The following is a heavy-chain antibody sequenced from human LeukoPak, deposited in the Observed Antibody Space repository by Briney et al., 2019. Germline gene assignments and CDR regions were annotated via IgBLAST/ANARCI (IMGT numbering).Heavy chain of an antibody. V-gene: IGHV1-46*01. CDR3: ARDLGTGWLQLLPGFDY. Sequence: ASVKVSCKASGYTFTSYYMHWVRQAPGQGLEWMGIINPSGGSTSYAQKFQGRVTMTRDTSTSTVYMELSSLRSEDTAVYYFARDLGTGWLQLLPGFDYWGQGTLVTVSS. CDR2: INPSGGST. D-gene: IGHD5-24*01. CDR1: GYTFTSYY. J-gene: IGHJ4*02.